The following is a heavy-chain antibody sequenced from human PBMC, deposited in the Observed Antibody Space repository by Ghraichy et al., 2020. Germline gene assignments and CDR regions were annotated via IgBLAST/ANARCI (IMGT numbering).Heavy chain of an antibody. V-gene: IGHV3-30*02. Sequence: GGSLRLSCAASGFTFSSYGMHWVRQAPGKGLEWVAFIRYDGSNKYYADSVKGRFTISRDNSKNTLYLQMNSLRAEDTAVYYCAKEYYYDSSGYWGLFDYWGQGTLVTVSS. CDR3: AKEYYYDSSGYWGLFDY. D-gene: IGHD3-22*01. J-gene: IGHJ4*02. CDR1: GFTFSSYG. CDR2: IRYDGSNK.